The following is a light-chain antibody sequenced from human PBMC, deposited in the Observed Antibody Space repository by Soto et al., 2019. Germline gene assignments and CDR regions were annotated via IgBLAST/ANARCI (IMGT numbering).Light chain of an antibody. CDR3: QHYDNLPYT. CDR2: DAS. V-gene: IGKV1-33*01. CDR1: QDISNY. J-gene: IGKJ2*01. Sequence: DIQRTQSPSSLSASVGDRVTITCQASQDISNYLNWYQQKPGKAPKLLIYDASNLETGVPSRFSGRGSGTDFTFTISSLQPEDIATYYCQHYDNLPYTFGQGTKVDIK.